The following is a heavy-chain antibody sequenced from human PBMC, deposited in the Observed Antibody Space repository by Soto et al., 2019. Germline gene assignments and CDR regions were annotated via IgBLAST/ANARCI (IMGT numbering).Heavy chain of an antibody. CDR2: IVPMFGTS. V-gene: IGHV1-69*06. J-gene: IGHJ4*02. CDR1: GGTSTRYA. CDR3: NRGSEYDFWSGYL. D-gene: IGHD3-3*01. Sequence: QERLVQSGAEVRKPGSSVKVSCKVTGGTSTRYAINWVRQAPGQGREWLGGIVPMFGTSKYAQKFQGRVKITAETSTNIAYMELRRLRSEDTAVYYCNRGSEYDFWSGYLWGQGTLVSVSS.